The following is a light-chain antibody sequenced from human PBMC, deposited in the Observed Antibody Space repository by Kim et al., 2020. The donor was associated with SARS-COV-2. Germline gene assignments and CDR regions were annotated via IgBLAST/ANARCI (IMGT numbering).Light chain of an antibody. CDR1: NIGSKS. J-gene: IGLJ2*01. Sequence: APGKTARITCGGKNIGSKSVTWYQQKPGQAPVLVIYYDSDRPSGIPERFSGSNSGNTATLTISRVEAGDEADYYCQVWDSSSDHVVFGGGTQLTVL. V-gene: IGLV3-21*04. CDR2: YDS. CDR3: QVWDSSSDHVV.